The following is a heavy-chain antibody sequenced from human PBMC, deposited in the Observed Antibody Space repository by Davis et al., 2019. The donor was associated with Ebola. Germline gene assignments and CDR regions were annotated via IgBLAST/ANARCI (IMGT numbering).Heavy chain of an antibody. Sequence: MPSETLSLTCTVSGGSVSSGSYYWSWIRQPPGKGLEWIGYIYYSGSTNYNPSLKSRVTISVDTSKNQFSLKLTSVTAADTAVYYCARATFGVVITPWYFDLWGRGTLVTVSS. V-gene: IGHV4-61*01. D-gene: IGHD3-3*01. CDR3: ARATFGVVITPWYFDL. J-gene: IGHJ2*01. CDR2: IYYSGST. CDR1: GGSVSSGSYY.